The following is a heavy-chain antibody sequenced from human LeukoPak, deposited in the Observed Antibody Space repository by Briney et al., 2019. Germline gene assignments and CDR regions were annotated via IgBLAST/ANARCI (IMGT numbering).Heavy chain of an antibody. Sequence: PGGSLRLSCAASGFSFSSYWMSWVRQAPGKGLEWVANIRQDGSDKYYVDSVKGRFTISRDNAKNSLFLQMNSLRAEDTAVYFCTTDSGRGRPFDYWGQGSLVTVSS. CDR2: IRQDGSDK. J-gene: IGHJ4*02. D-gene: IGHD6-6*01. CDR1: GFSFSSYW. V-gene: IGHV3-7*01. CDR3: TTDSGRGRPFDY.